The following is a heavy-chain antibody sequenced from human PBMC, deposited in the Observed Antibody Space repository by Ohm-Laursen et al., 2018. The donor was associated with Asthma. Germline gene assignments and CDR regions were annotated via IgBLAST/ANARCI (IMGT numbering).Heavy chain of an antibody. CDR1: GFTFTTFW. J-gene: IGHJ1*01. CDR2: VYGDGSNT. D-gene: IGHD1-26*01. V-gene: IGHV3-74*01. CDR3: AGIGPEWELPGREYSLIH. Sequence: SLRLSCAASGFTFTTFWMHWVRQAPGKGLVWVSRVYGDGSNTIYADSVRGRFTTSRDNAKNLVYLQMDGLRVDDTALYYCAGIGPEWELPGREYSLIHWGQGTLVTVSS.